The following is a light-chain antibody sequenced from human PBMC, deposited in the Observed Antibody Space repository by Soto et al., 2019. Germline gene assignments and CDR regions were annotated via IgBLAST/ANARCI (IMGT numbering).Light chain of an antibody. CDR2: DSS. CDR3: QQRSILFT. CDR1: QSVGTS. Sequence: EIVLTQSPATLSLSPGERATLSCRTSQSVGTSLAWYQQKPGQPPRLLIYDSSNRATGIPARFSGSGSGTDFTLTISSLEPEDFAVYYCQQRSILFTFGRGTKVEIK. V-gene: IGKV3-11*01. J-gene: IGKJ4*01.